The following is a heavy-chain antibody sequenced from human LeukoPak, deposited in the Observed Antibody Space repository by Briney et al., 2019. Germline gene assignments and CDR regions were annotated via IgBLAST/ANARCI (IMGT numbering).Heavy chain of an antibody. V-gene: IGHV3-23*01. CDR2: ITGSGGGT. CDR3: AKDQNAYNYVFDY. CDR1: GFTFSSYW. Sequence: PGGSLRLSCAAFGFTFSSYWMSWVRQAPGKGLEWVSTITGSGGGTYYADSVKGRFSISRDNSKNTLYLQMNSLRAEDTALYYCAKDQNAYNYVFDYWGQGTLVTVSS. D-gene: IGHD5-24*01. J-gene: IGHJ4*02.